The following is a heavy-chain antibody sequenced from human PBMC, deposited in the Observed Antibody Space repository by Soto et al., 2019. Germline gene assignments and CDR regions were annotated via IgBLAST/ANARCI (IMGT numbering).Heavy chain of an antibody. V-gene: IGHV4-30-4*01. CDR1: GGSISSGDYY. J-gene: IGHJ4*02. D-gene: IGHD3-16*01. CDR2: IYYSGST. CDR3: ARALEANYAPSY. Sequence: PSETLSLTCTVSGGSISSGDYYWSWIRQPPGKGLEWIGYIYYSGSTYYNPSLKSRVTISVDTSKNQFSLKLSSVTAADTAVYYCARALEANYAPSYWGQGTMVTVSS.